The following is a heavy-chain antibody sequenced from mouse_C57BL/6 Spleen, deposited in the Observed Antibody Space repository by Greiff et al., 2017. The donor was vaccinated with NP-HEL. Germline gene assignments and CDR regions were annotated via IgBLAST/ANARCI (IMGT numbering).Heavy chain of an antibody. Sequence: QVQLQQPGAELVMPGASVKLSCKASGYTFTSYWMHWVKQRPGQGLEWIGEIDPSDSYTNYNQKFKGKSTLTVDKSSSTAYMQLSSRTSEDSAVYYCAILYYAMDYWGQGTSVTVSS. J-gene: IGHJ4*01. CDR2: IDPSDSYT. CDR1: GYTFTSYW. CDR3: AILYYAMDY. V-gene: IGHV1-69*01.